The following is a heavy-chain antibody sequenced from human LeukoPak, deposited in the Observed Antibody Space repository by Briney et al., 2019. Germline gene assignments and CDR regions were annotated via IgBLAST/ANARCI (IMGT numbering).Heavy chain of an antibody. CDR3: TRGGYYDGSGYYPFDY. CDR1: GFIFSKYG. D-gene: IGHD3-22*01. V-gene: IGHV3-30*02. CDR2: IQYDESNK. J-gene: IGHJ4*02. Sequence: GGSLRLSCIASGFIFSKYGMHWVRQAPGRGLECVAFIQYDESNKYYADSIKGRFTLSRDNSKNTLYLQMNSLRPEDTAVYYCTRGGYYDGSGYYPFDYWGQGTLVTVSS.